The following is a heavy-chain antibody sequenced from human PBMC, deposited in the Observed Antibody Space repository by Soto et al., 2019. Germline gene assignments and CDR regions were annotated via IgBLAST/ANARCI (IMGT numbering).Heavy chain of an antibody. V-gene: IGHV3-33*01. J-gene: IGHJ6*02. D-gene: IGHD6-13*01. CDR3: ARDRSHDVIAAAARSWVNYYYYGMDV. CDR2: IWYDGSNK. CDR1: GFTFSSYG. Sequence: QVQLVESGGGVVQPGRSLRLSCAASGFTFSSYGMHWVRQAPGKGLEWVAVIWYDGSNKYYADSVKGRFTISRDNSKNTLYVEMNSLRAEDTAVYYCARDRSHDVIAAAARSWVNYYYYGMDVWGQGTTVTVSS.